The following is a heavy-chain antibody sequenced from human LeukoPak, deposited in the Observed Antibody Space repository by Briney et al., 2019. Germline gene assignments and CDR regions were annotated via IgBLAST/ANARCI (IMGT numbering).Heavy chain of an antibody. CDR2: IRYDGSNK. Sequence: GGSLRLSCAASGFTFSSYGMHWVRQAPGKGLEWVAFIRYDGSNKYYADSVKGRFTISRDNSKNTLYLQMNSLRAEDTAVYYCARVRRYFDWSDAFDIWGQGTMVTVSS. CDR1: GFTFSSYG. V-gene: IGHV3-30*02. J-gene: IGHJ3*02. CDR3: ARVRRYFDWSDAFDI. D-gene: IGHD3-9*01.